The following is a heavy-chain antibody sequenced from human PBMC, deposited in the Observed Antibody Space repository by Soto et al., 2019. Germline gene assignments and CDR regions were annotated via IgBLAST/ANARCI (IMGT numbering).Heavy chain of an antibody. D-gene: IGHD3-22*01. Sequence: QVQLVQSGAEVKKPGASVKVSCKASGYTFTSYGISWVRQAPGQGLEWMGWISAYNGNTNYAQKLQARVTMTTDTSTSTAYMELRSLRSDDTAVYYCARVATMIGVMEGGGWFDPWGQGTLVTVSS. V-gene: IGHV1-18*01. CDR1: GYTFTSYG. CDR3: ARVATMIGVMEGGGWFDP. J-gene: IGHJ5*02. CDR2: ISAYNGNT.